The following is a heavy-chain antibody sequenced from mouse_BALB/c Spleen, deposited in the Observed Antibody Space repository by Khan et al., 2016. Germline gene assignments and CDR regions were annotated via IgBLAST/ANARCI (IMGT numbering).Heavy chain of an antibody. J-gene: IGHJ2*01. Sequence: QVQLQQSGAELVRPGSSVKISCKASGYAFSSYWMNWVKQRPGQGLEWLGQIYPGDGDTNYNGKFKGKATLTADQSSSTAYMQLSSLTSADSAVDLCGRDGLTGAFDYWGQGTTLTVSS. D-gene: IGHD4-1*01. CDR1: GYAFSSYW. CDR3: GRDGLTGAFDY. CDR2: IYPGDGDT. V-gene: IGHV1-80*01.